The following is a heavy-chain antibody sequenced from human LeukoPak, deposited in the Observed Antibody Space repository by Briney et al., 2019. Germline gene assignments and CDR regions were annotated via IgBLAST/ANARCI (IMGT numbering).Heavy chain of an antibody. CDR1: GGFINSHY. D-gene: IGHD6-19*01. CDR2: IYYSGST. Sequence: PSETLSLTCTVSGGFINSHYWSWIRQPPGKGLEWIGYIYYSGSTNYNPSLKSRVTISLDRSENQFSLNLSSATPADTALYYCARDVGEVTGTHFDFWGQGTLVTVSS. CDR3: ARDVGEVTGTHFDF. V-gene: IGHV4-59*11. J-gene: IGHJ4*02.